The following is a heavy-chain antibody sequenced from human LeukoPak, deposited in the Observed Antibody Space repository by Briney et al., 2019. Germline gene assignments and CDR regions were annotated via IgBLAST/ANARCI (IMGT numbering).Heavy chain of an antibody. D-gene: IGHD2-15*01. V-gene: IGHV1-8*03. CDR3: ARGQRPYQIVVVVAATRYWFDP. Sequence: ASVKVSCKASGYTFTSYDINWVRQATGQRPEWMGWMNPNSGNTGYAQKFQGRVTITRNTSISTVYMELSSLRSEDTAVYYCARGQRPYQIVVVVAATRYWFDPWGQGTLVTVSS. CDR1: GYTFTSYD. CDR2: MNPNSGNT. J-gene: IGHJ5*02.